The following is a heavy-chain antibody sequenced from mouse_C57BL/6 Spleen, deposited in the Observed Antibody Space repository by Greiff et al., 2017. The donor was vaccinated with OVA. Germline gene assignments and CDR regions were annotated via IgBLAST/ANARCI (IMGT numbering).Heavy chain of an antibody. V-gene: IGHV5-4*01. CDR2: ISDGGSYT. CDR1: GFTFSSYA. Sequence: VQLKESGGGLVKPGGSLKLSCAASGFTFSSYAMSWVRQTPEKRLEWVATISDGGSYTYYPDNVKGRFTISRDNAKNNLYLQMSHLKSEDTAMYYCARDGPLFDYWGQGTTLTVSS. CDR3: ARDGPLFDY. J-gene: IGHJ2*01.